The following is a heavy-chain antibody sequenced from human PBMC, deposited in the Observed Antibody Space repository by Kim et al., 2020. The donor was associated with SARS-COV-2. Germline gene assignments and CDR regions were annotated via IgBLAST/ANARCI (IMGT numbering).Heavy chain of an antibody. D-gene: IGHD5-12*01. V-gene: IGHV5-10-1*01. CDR1: GYMFTSYW. CDR3: ARPYSGYDWGGFDS. Sequence: GESLKISCKASGYMFTSYWITWVRQMPGKGLEWMGRFDPSDSYTNYNPSLQGRVTMSVDGSITTAYFHWSSLEASDTAIYYCARPYSGYDWGGFDSWG. J-gene: IGHJ5*01. CDR2: FDPSDSYT.